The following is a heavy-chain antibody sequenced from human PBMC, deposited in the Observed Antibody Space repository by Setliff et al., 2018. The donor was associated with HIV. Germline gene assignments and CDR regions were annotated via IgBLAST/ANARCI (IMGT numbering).Heavy chain of an antibody. CDR1: GFTFSTYW. V-gene: IGHV3-74*03. CDR3: ARDLEVPTARDMDV. J-gene: IGHJ6*03. CDR2: INTDGSSP. D-gene: IGHD2-2*01. Sequence: PGESLKISCAGSGFTFSTYWMHWVRQAPGTGLVWVSRINTDGSSPTYAASGKGRFTISRDNAKNTLYLQMNSLRAEGTDVYYCARDLEVPTARDMDVWGKGTTVTVSS.